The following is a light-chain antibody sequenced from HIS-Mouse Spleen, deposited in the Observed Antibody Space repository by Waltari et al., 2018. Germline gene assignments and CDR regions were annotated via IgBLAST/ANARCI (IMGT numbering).Light chain of an antibody. CDR1: QGISSA. Sequence: AIQLTQSPSSLSASVGDRVTITCRPSQGISSALAWYQQKPGKAPKLLIYDASSLESGVPSRVSGSGSGTECTLTISSLQPEDFATYYCQQFNSDPRTFGGGTKVEIK. CDR2: DAS. J-gene: IGKJ4*02. CDR3: QQFNSDPRT. V-gene: IGKV1-13*02.